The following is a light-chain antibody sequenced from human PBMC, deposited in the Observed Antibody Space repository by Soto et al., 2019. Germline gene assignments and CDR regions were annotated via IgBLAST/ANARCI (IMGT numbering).Light chain of an antibody. CDR1: QTITIY. Sequence: DIQMTQSPSSLSASVGDRITITCRASQTITIYLNWYQQKAGKAPKLLIYGASSLQSGVPSRFSGSGSGTDFTLTISSLQPEDFPTYYCQQSYSLWTFGQGTKVEIK. CDR2: GAS. CDR3: QQSYSLWT. J-gene: IGKJ1*01. V-gene: IGKV1-39*01.